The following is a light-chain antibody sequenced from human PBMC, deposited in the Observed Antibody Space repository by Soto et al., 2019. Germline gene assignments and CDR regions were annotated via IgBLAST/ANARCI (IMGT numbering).Light chain of an antibody. CDR2: AAS. V-gene: IGKV1-27*01. CDR1: RSISSY. CDR3: QKSNSAPFT. Sequence: DIQMTQSPSSLSASVGDRVTITCRASRSISSYLNWYQQKPGKAPKLLIYAASTLQSGVPSRFSGSGSGTDFTLTISSLQPEDVATYYCQKSNSAPFTFGPGTKVDIK. J-gene: IGKJ3*01.